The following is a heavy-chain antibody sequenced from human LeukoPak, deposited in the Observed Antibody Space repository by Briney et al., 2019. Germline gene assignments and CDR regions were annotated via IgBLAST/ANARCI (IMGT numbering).Heavy chain of an antibody. CDR2: INSDGSST. CDR1: GFTFSSYW. CDR3: ARIPYCSSTNCYPSDY. Sequence: GGSLRLSCAASGFTFSSYWMHWVRQAPGKGLVWVSRINSDGSSTSYADSVKGRFTISRDNAKNTLYLQMNSLRAEDTAVYYCARIPYCSSTNCYPSDYWGQGTLVNVSS. D-gene: IGHD2-2*01. J-gene: IGHJ4*02. V-gene: IGHV3-74*01.